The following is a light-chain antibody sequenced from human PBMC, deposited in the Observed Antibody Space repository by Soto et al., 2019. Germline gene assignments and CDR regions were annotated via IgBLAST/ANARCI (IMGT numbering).Light chain of an antibody. CDR2: AAS. J-gene: IGKJ2*01. V-gene: IGKV1-39*01. CDR3: QHSYSSPYA. Sequence: DIQVTQSPSSLSASVGDRVTITCRASQSINSYLNWYQQKPGKAPKLLIHAASSLQSGVPSRFSGSGSGTDFTLTISSLQPEDFATYYCQHSYSSPYAFGQGTKLEIK. CDR1: QSINSY.